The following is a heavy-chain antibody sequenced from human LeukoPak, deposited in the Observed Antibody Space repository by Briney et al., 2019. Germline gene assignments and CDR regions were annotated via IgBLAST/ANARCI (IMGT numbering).Heavy chain of an antibody. CDR2: IIPIFGTA. D-gene: IGHD6-19*01. CDR3: ARDRSSSGWYETGPFDY. Sequence: SVKVSCKASGGTFSSYAISWVRQAPGQGLEWMGRIIPIFGTASYAQKFQGRVTITTDESTSTAYMELSSLRSEDTAMYYCARDRSSSGWYETGPFDYWGQGTLVTVSS. CDR1: GGTFSSYA. J-gene: IGHJ4*02. V-gene: IGHV1-69*05.